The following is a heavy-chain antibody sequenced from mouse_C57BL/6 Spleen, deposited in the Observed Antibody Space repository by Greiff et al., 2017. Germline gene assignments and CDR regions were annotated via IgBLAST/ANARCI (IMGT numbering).Heavy chain of an antibody. V-gene: IGHV5-17*01. D-gene: IGHD2-4*01. Sequence: DVMLVASWGGLVKPGGSLKLSCAASGFTFSDYGMHWVRQAPEKGLEWVAYISSGSSTIYYADTVKGRFTISRDNAKNTLFLQMTSLRSEDTAMYYCATYDYDLGWYFDVWGTGTTVTVSS. CDR1: GFTFSDYG. CDR2: ISSGSSTI. J-gene: IGHJ1*03. CDR3: ATYDYDLGWYFDV.